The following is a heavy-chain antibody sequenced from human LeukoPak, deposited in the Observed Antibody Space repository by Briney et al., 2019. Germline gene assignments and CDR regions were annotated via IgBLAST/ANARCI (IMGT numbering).Heavy chain of an antibody. CDR1: GFTFSNAW. Sequence: PGGSLRLSCAASGFTFSNAWMSWVRQAPGKGLEWVGRIKSKTDGGTTDYAAPVKGRFTISRDDSKNTLYLQMNSLKTEDTAVYYCTTGAPNYYGSGSSYYWGQGTLVIVSS. CDR2: IKSKTDGGTT. CDR3: TTGAPNYYGSGSSYY. D-gene: IGHD3-10*01. J-gene: IGHJ4*02. V-gene: IGHV3-15*01.